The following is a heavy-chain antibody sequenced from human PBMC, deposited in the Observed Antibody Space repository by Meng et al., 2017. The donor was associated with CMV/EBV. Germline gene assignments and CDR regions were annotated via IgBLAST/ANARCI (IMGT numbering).Heavy chain of an antibody. CDR3: ARTRGGTHNWFDP. J-gene: IGHJ5*02. Sequence: GSLKISCVASGFTFSSYAMSWVRQAPGKGLEWVSVIYSGGSSTYYADSVKGRFTISRDNSKNTLYLQMNSLRAEDTAVYYCARTRGGTHNWFDPWGQGTLVTVSS. V-gene: IGHV3-23*03. CDR1: GFTFSSYA. D-gene: IGHD4-23*01. CDR2: IYSGGSST.